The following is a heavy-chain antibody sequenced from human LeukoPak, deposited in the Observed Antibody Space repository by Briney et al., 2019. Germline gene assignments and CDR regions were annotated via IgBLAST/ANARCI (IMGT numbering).Heavy chain of an antibody. CDR3: ARDRTIAVAGMGYYYYTDV. Sequence: GGSLRLSCAASGFTFSSYWMSWVRQAPGKGLEWVANIKQDGSEKYYVDSVKGRFTISRDNAKNSLYLQMNSLRAEDTAVYYCARDRTIAVAGMGYYYYTDVWGKGTTVTVSS. CDR2: IKQDGSEK. V-gene: IGHV3-7*01. D-gene: IGHD6-19*01. CDR1: GFTFSSYW. J-gene: IGHJ6*03.